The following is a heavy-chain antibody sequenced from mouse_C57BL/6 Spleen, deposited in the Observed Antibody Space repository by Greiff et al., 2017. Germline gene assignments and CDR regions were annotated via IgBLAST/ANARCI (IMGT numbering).Heavy chain of an antibody. J-gene: IGHJ2*01. CDR1: GYTFTSYW. CDR2: INPSNGGT. Sequence: QVQLQQPGTELVKPGASVKLSCKASGYTFTSYWMHWVKQRPGQGLEWIGNINPSNGGTNYNEKFKSKATLTVDKSSSTAYMQLSSLTSEDSAVYYCAREGTTVVAPVDYFDYWGQGTTLTVSS. D-gene: IGHD1-1*01. CDR3: AREGTTVVAPVDYFDY. V-gene: IGHV1-53*01.